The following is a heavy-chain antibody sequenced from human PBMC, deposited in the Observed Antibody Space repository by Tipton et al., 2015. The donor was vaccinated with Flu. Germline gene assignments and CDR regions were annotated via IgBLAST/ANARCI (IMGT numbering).Heavy chain of an antibody. CDR2: IKQDGSEE. V-gene: IGHV3-7*01. CDR1: GFTFSSYW. J-gene: IGHJ5*02. CDR3: ARHTGTYWWFDP. D-gene: IGHD1-26*01. Sequence: SLRLSCAASGFTFSSYWMSWVRQAPGKGLEWVANIKQDGSEEYYVDSVKGRFTISRDNAENSLSLQMNRLRVDDTAVYYCARHTGTYWWFDPWGQGTLVTVSA.